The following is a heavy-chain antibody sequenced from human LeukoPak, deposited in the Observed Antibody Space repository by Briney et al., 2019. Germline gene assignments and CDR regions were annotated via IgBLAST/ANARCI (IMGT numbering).Heavy chain of an antibody. D-gene: IGHD1-26*01. J-gene: IGHJ4*02. V-gene: IGHV4-30-2*01. CDR1: GGSISSGGYS. CDR3: ARVSGSPLMSYFDY. CDR2: IYHSGST. Sequence: SQTLSLTCAVSGGSISSGGYSWSWIRLPPGKGLEWIGYIYHSGSTYYNPSLKSRVTISVDRSKNQFSLKLSSVTAADTAVYYCARVSGSPLMSYFDYWGQGTLVTVSS.